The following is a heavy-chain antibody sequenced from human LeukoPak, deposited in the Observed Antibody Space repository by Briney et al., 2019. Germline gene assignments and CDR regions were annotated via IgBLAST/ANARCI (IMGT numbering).Heavy chain of an antibody. V-gene: IGHV1-24*01. D-gene: IGHD3-3*01. Sequence: ASVTVSCKVSGYTLTELSMHWVRQAPGKGLEWMGGFDPEDGETIYAQKFQGRVTMTEDTSTDAAYMELSSLRSEDTAVYYCATDFLFGVVEIYWGQGTLVTVSS. CDR2: FDPEDGET. CDR1: GYTLTELS. J-gene: IGHJ4*02. CDR3: ATDFLFGVVEIY.